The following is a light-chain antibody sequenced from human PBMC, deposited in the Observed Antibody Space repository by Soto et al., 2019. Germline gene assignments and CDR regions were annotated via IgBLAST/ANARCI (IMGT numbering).Light chain of an antibody. CDR3: QSYVSSLSGSVV. J-gene: IGLJ2*01. Sequence: QSALTQPRSVSGSPGQSVTISCTGTNSDVGGYNYVSWYQQYPGKAPKLMISGVSERPSGVPDRFSGSKSGNTASLTISGLQAGDEADYFCQSYVSSLSGSVVFGGGTQLTVL. CDR2: GVS. V-gene: IGLV2-11*01. CDR1: NSDVGGYNY.